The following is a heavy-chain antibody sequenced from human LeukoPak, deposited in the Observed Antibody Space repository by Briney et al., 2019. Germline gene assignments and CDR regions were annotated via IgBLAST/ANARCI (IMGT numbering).Heavy chain of an antibody. CDR1: GYTFTSYG. CDR2: ISAYNGNT. V-gene: IGHV1-18*01. D-gene: IGHD3-9*01. J-gene: IGHJ6*02. CDR3: AREEGRYFDLYYYYGMDV. Sequence: ASVTVSCKASGYTFTSYGISWVRQAPGQGLEWMGWISAYNGNTNYAQKLQGRVTMTTDTSTSTAYMELRSLRSDDTAVYYCAREEGRYFDLYYYYGMDVWGQGTTVTVSS.